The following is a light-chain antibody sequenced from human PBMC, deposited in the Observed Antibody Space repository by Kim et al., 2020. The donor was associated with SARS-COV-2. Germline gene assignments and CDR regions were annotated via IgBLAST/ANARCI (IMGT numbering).Light chain of an antibody. Sequence: QSVLTQPPSASGTPGQRVTISCSGSISNIGTNTVNWYQQLPGTAPKLLIYSNNQRPSWVPDRFSGSKSGTSASLAISGLQSDDEADYYCAAWDDSRTVLFGGGTQLPS. CDR1: ISNIGTNT. V-gene: IGLV1-44*01. J-gene: IGLJ2*01. CDR2: SNN. CDR3: AAWDDSRTVL.